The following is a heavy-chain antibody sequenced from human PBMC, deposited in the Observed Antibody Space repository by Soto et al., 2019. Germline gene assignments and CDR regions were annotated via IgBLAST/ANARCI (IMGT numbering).Heavy chain of an antibody. CDR2: IIPIFGTA. J-gene: IGHJ6*02. D-gene: IGHD1-26*01. CDR3: ARDLTGIGGAPGGGALNYYYGMDV. CDR1: GGTFSSYA. Sequence: QVQLVQSGAEVKKPGSSVKVSCKASGGTFSSYAISWVRQAPGQGLEWMGGIIPIFGTANYAQKFQGRVTVTADESTSTAYMELSSLRSEDTAVYYCARDLTGIGGAPGGGALNYYYGMDVWGQGTTVTVSS. V-gene: IGHV1-69*01.